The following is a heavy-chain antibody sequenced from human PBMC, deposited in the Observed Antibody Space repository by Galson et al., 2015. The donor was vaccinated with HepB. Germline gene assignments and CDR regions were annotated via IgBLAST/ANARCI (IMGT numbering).Heavy chain of an antibody. CDR1: GFTFSSYA. V-gene: IGHV3-30-3*01. J-gene: IGHJ3*02. CDR3: ARDRRYCSSTSCYWAHAFDI. CDR2: ISYDGSNK. Sequence: SLRLSCAASGFTFSSYAMHWVRQAPGKGLEWVAVISYDGSNKYYADSVKGRFTISRDNSKNTLYLQMNSLRAEDTAVYYCARDRRYCSSTSCYWAHAFDIWGQGTMVTVSS. D-gene: IGHD2-2*01.